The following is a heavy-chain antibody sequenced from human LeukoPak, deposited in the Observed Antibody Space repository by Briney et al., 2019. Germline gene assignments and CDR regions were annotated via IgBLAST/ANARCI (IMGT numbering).Heavy chain of an antibody. CDR1: GFTFSSYA. D-gene: IGHD3-22*01. CDR2: ISYDGSNK. CDR3: ARDAARIQYYYDSSGYHFDY. J-gene: IGHJ4*02. Sequence: GRSLRLSCAASGFTFSSYAMHWVRQAPGKGLEWVAVISYDGSNKYYADSVKDRFTISRDNSKNTLYLQMNSLRAEDTAVYYCARDAARIQYYYDSSGYHFDYWGQGTLVTVSS. V-gene: IGHV3-30-3*01.